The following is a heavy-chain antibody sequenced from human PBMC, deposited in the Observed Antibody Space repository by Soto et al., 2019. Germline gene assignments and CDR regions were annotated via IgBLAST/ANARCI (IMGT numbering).Heavy chain of an antibody. CDR1: GFSLSTSGVG. V-gene: IGHV2-5*02. CDR2: IYWDDDK. Sequence: QITLKESGPTLVKPTQTLTLTCTFSGFSLSTSGVGVGWIRQPPGKALEWLALIYWDDDKRYSPSLKSRLTITKDTSKNQVVLTMTNMEPVDTATYYCAHRREVTMVRAVITHYFDFWGHGTLVTVSS. J-gene: IGHJ4*01. CDR3: AHRREVTMVRAVITHYFDF. D-gene: IGHD3-10*01.